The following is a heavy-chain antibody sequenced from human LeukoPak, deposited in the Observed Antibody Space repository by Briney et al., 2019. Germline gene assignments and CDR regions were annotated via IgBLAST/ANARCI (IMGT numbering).Heavy chain of an antibody. Sequence: SETLSLTCAVYGGSFSGYYWSWIRQPPGKGLEWIGEINHSGSTNYNPSLKSRVTISVDTSKNQFSLKLSSVTAADTAVYYCARGCTAVGDCYPGALDYWGQGTLVTVSS. CDR3: ARGCTAVGDCYPGALDY. CDR1: GGSFSGYY. V-gene: IGHV4-34*01. CDR2: INHSGST. J-gene: IGHJ4*02. D-gene: IGHD2-21*02.